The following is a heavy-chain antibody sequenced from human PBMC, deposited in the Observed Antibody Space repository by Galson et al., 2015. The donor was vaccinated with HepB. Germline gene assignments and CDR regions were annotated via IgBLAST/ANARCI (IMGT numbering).Heavy chain of an antibody. CDR1: GYSFTSYC. CDR2: IDPSDSYT. CDR3: ARHPSRAAAAY. V-gene: IGHV5-10-1*01. D-gene: IGHD6-25*01. J-gene: IGHJ4*02. Sequence: QSGAEVKKPGESLRISCKGSGYSFTSYCITWVRQMPGRGLAWMGTIDPSDSYTNSTPSFQGHVTISADKSISTAYLQWSSLKASDSGMYYCARHPSRAAAAYWGQGTLVTVSS.